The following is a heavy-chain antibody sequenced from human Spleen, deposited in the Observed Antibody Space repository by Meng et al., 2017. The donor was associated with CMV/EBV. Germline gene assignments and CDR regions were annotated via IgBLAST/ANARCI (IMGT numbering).Heavy chain of an antibody. J-gene: IGHJ4*02. V-gene: IGHV3-23*01. Sequence: GGSLRLSCAASGFTFTSHAMSWVRQAPGKGLEWVAAITGSGSNTYFGDSGKGRFTISRDDSKSTLYLQLSSLGAEDTAVYYCTKVQPQIGWGQGTLVTVSS. CDR2: ITGSGSNT. CDR1: GFTFTSHA. D-gene: IGHD2-2*01. CDR3: TKVQPQIG.